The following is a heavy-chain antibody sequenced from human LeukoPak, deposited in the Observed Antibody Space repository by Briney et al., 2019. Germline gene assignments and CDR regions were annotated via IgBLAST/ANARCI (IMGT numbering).Heavy chain of an antibody. CDR3: ARDPRGYYYYYYMDV. Sequence: GGSLRLSCTASRFTFSSYWMSWVRQAPGKGLEWVANIKQDGSEKYYVDSVKGRFTISRDNAKNSLYLQMNSLRAEDTAVYYCARDPRGYYYYYYMDVWGKGTTVTVSS. V-gene: IGHV3-7*01. CDR2: IKQDGSEK. CDR1: RFTFSSYW. J-gene: IGHJ6*03. D-gene: IGHD3-16*01.